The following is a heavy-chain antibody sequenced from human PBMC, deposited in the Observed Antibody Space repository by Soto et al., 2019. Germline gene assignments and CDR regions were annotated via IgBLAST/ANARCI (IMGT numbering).Heavy chain of an antibody. CDR2: IYYSGST. CDR1: GGYISSYY. V-gene: IGHV4-59*08. J-gene: IGHJ3*02. Sequence: PSETLSLTCTVSGGYISSYYWSWIRQPPGKGLEWIGYIYYSGSTNYNPSLKSRVTISVDTSKNQFSLKLSSGTAADTAVYYCARRYSSAFDIWGQGPMVTVSS. CDR3: ARRYSSAFDI. D-gene: IGHD6-13*01.